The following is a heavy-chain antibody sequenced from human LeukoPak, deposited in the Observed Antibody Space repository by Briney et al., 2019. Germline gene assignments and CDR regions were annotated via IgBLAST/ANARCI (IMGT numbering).Heavy chain of an antibody. CDR1: GFTFSSYE. D-gene: IGHD3-9*01. J-gene: IGHJ4*02. CDR2: ISSSGSTI. V-gene: IGHV3-48*03. CDR3: ARDPGAYYDILTGPNTFDY. Sequence: GGSLRLSCAASGFTFSSYEMNWVRQAPGKGLEWVSYISSSGSTIYYADSVKGRFTISRDNAKNSLYLQMNSLRAEDTAVYYCARDPGAYYDILTGPNTFDYWGQGTLVTVSS.